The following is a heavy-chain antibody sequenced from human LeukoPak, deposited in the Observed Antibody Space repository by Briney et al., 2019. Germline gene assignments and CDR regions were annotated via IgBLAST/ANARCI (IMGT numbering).Heavy chain of an antibody. CDR2: ISSGTTYI. D-gene: IGHD4-11*01. J-gene: IGHJ4*02. V-gene: IGHV3-21*01. Sequence: GGSLRLSCEVSGFTFSSYHMNWVRQAPGKGLEWVSSISSGTTYIYYADSVKGRFTISRDNAKNSLYLQMNSLRAEDTAVYYCARDGDYLMALDYWGQGTVVAVSS. CDR1: GFTFSSYH. CDR3: ARDGDYLMALDY.